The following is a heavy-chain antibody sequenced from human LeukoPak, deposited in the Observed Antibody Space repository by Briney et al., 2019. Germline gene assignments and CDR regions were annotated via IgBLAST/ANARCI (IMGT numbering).Heavy chain of an antibody. J-gene: IGHJ4*02. V-gene: IGHV1-46*01. CDR1: GYTFTSYY. CDR3: AREYFPYYYDSSGYYDY. Sequence: ASVKVSCKASGYTFTSYYMHWVRQAPGQGLEWMGIINPSGGSTSHAQKFQGRVTMTRDTSTSTVYMELSSLRSEDTAVYYCAREYFPYYYDSSGYYDYWGQGTLVTVSS. D-gene: IGHD3-22*01. CDR2: INPSGGST.